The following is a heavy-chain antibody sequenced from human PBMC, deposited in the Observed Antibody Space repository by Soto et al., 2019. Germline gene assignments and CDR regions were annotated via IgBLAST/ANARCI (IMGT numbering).Heavy chain of an antibody. CDR1: GFIISDHY. Sequence: EVQLVESGGGLVQPGGSLRLSCAASGFIISDHYIDWVRQVPGKELEWVGRSRNKANNYTTEYAACVKGRITNSRDGSRNSLYRQMNGLKTEGTAVYYCARGAGTGPYYYDCWGLGTLVTVSS. CDR2: SRNKANNYTT. CDR3: ARGAGTGPYYYDC. J-gene: IGHJ4*02. V-gene: IGHV3-72*01. D-gene: IGHD6-19*01.